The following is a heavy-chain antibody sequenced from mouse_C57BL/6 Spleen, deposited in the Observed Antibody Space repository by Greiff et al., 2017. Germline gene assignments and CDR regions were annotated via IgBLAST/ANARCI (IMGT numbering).Heavy chain of an antibody. Sequence: VQLQQPGAELVMPGASVKLSCKASGYTFTSYWMHWVKQRPGQGLEWIGEIDPSDSYTNYNQKFKGKSTLTVDKSSSTAYMQLSSLTSEDSAVYYCARLGTTVVDSAWFAYWGQGTLVTGSA. CDR3: ARLGTTVVDSAWFAY. V-gene: IGHV1-69*01. J-gene: IGHJ3*01. CDR1: GYTFTSYW. CDR2: IDPSDSYT. D-gene: IGHD1-1*01.